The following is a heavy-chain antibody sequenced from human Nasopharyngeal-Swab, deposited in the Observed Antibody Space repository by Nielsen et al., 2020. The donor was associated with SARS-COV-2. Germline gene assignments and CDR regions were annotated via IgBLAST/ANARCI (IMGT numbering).Heavy chain of an antibody. V-gene: IGHV4-38-2*01. D-gene: IGHD2-2*03. CDR3: ARHAGYCSSTSCYSSQGNDAFCI. CDR1: GYSISSGYY. CDR2: IYHSGST. J-gene: IGHJ3*02. Sequence: SETLSLTCAVSGYSISSGYYWGWTRQPPGKGLEWIGSIYHSGSTYYNPSHKSRVTISVDTSKNQFSLKLSSVTAADTAVYYCARHAGYCSSTSCYSSQGNDAFCILGQGTMVTVSS.